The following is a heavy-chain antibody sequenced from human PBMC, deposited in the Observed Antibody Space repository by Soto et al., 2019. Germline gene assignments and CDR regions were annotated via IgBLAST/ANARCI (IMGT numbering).Heavy chain of an antibody. D-gene: IGHD4-17*01. J-gene: IGHJ2*01. CDR3: AKADYGDYYWYFDL. Sequence: GGSLRLSCAASGFTFSSYAMCWVRQAPGKGLEWVSAISGSGGSTYYADSVKGRFTISRDNSKNTLYLQMNSLRAEDTAVYYCAKADYGDYYWYFDLWGRGTLVTVSS. V-gene: IGHV3-23*01. CDR2: ISGSGGST. CDR1: GFTFSSYA.